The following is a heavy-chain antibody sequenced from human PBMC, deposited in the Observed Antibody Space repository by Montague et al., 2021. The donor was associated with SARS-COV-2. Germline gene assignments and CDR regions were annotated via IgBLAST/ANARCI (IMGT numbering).Heavy chain of an antibody. CDR3: AKLGSYTDY. V-gene: IGHV3-9*01. J-gene: IGHJ4*02. CDR1: GFTFDDYA. CDR2: ISWNRGSI. D-gene: IGHD2-2*02. Sequence: SLRLSCAASGFTFDDYAMHWVRQAPGKGLEWVSGISWNRGSIGYADSVKGRFTISRDNAKNSLYLQMNSLRAEDTALYYCAKLGSYTDYWGQGTLVTVSS.